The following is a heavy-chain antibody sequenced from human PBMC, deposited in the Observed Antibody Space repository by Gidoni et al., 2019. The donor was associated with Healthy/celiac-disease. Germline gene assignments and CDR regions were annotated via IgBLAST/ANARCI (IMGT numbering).Heavy chain of an antibody. D-gene: IGHD4-17*01. Sequence: EVQLVESGGGLVQPGGSLRLSCAASGFTFSSYSMNWVRQAPGKGLEWVSYISSSSSTIYYADSVKGRFTISRDNAKNSLYLQMNSLRDEDTAVYYCLVAYTVTRDWFDPWGQGTLVTVSS. CDR3: LVAYTVTRDWFDP. V-gene: IGHV3-48*02. J-gene: IGHJ5*02. CDR2: ISSSSSTI. CDR1: GFTFSSYS.